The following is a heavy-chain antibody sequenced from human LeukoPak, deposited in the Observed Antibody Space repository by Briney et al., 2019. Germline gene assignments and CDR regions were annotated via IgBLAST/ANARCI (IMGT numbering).Heavy chain of an antibody. CDR1: GGSFSSYY. J-gene: IGHJ1*01. D-gene: IGHD2-2*02. V-gene: IGHV4-59*01. CDR2: IYYSGST. Sequence: PSETLSLTCTVSGGSFSSYYWSWIRQPPGKGLVWIGYIYYSGSTNYNPSLKSRVTISVDTSKNQFSLKLSSVTAADTAVYYCARVGCSSTSCYRKYFQHWGQGTLVTVSS. CDR3: ARVGCSSTSCYRKYFQH.